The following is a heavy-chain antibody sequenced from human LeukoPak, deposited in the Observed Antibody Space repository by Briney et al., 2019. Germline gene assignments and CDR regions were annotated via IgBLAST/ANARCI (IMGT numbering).Heavy chain of an antibody. V-gene: IGHV3-49*03. CDR2: IRNKAYGGTA. D-gene: IGHD3-9*01. J-gene: IGHJ4*02. CDR3: TREKRYFDWFQADY. Sequence: GGSLRLSCTASGFTFSDYAMSWFRQAPGKGLEWVGFIRNKAYGGTAEYAASVKGRLTISRDDSKTIAYLQMNSLKTEDIAVYYCTREKRYFDWFQADYWGQGTLVTVSS. CDR1: GFTFSDYA.